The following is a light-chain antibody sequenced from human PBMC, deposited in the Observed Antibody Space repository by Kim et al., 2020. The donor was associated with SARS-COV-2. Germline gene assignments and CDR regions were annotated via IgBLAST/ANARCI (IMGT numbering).Light chain of an antibody. CDR1: SSDVAAYNN. V-gene: IGLV2-11*03. Sequence: GQSCTIPCTGPSSDVAAYNNVAWYQQYPGKALKLIISDVTVRPSGVPARFSGPQSGNTASLSISGLQAEDEADYYCSSYAGNYIRVFGGGTQLTVL. CDR2: DVT. J-gene: IGLJ3*02. CDR3: SSYAGNYIRV.